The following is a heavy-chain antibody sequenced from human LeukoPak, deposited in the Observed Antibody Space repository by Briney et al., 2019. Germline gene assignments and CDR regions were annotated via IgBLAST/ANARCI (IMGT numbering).Heavy chain of an antibody. D-gene: IGHD1-1*01. J-gene: IGHJ4*02. V-gene: IGHV3-23*01. CDR3: ARCPRDNCRGGFDY. Sequence: GGCLSLSCTRSGFTFSSNAMHWVRPAAAEGLAGVSSINDRGTNTYYPDSVRGRFTISRDNSKNRLFLQMNSLRAEDTAFYYCARCPRDNCRGGFDYWGQGALVTVSS. CDR2: INDRGTNT. CDR1: GFTFSSNA.